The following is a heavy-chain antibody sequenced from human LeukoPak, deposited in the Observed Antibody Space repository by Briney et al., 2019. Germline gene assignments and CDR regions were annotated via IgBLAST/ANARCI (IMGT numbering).Heavy chain of an antibody. CDR1: GYTFTSYD. Sequence: ASVKVSCKASGYTFTSYDFNWVRQATGQRPEWMGWMSPNSGDTGYAQKFQDRVTMTRNTSISTAYMELSSLRSDDTAVYYCASPPPYTVTRGFDYWGQGTLVTVSS. CDR3: ASPPPYTVTRGFDY. CDR2: MSPNSGDT. J-gene: IGHJ4*02. D-gene: IGHD4-17*01. V-gene: IGHV1-8*01.